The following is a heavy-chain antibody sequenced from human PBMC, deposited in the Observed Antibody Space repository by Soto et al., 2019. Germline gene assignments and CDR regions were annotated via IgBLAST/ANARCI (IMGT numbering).Heavy chain of an antibody. V-gene: IGHV1-2*04. D-gene: IGHD2-15*01. CDR2: INPNSGGT. Sequence: VASVKVSCKASGYTFTGYYMHWVRQAPGQGLEWMGWINPNSGGTNYAQKFQGWVTMTRDTSISTAYMELSRLRSDDTAVYYCARSPYCSGGSCYSPLSSWGQGTLVTVSS. CDR3: ARSPYCSGGSCYSPLSS. CDR1: GYTFTGYY. J-gene: IGHJ5*02.